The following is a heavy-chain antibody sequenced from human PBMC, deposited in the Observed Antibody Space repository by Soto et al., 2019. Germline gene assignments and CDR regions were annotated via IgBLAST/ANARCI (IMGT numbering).Heavy chain of an antibody. Sequence: EVQLVESGGGLVQPGGSLRLSCEASGFSLSSYWMHWVRQVPGKGLVWVSRINSDGSKINYADSVKGRFTISRDSAKKTRDLHWNGLRAEDTAGEHWVGGGVWSNCEAGAWFAHWGPGTLVTAS. CDR3: VGGGVWSNCEAGAWFAH. V-gene: IGHV3-74*01. CDR1: GFSLSSYW. CDR2: INSDGSKI. D-gene: IGHD3-16*01. J-gene: IGHJ5*02.